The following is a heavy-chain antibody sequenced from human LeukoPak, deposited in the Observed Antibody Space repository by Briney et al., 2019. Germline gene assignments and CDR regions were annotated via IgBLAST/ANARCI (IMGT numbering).Heavy chain of an antibody. CDR1: GYILSSYN. J-gene: IGHJ6*03. CDR3: ARGGTTSGLYYYYYMDV. Sequence: ASVKVSCKASGYILSSYNMHWVRQAPGQGLEWLGIINPSGGDTKYAQKFQGRVTLTRDKSTSTVYMELSSLTSDDTAVYYCARGGTTSGLYYYYYMDVWGKGTTVTISS. V-gene: IGHV1-46*01. D-gene: IGHD1-1*01. CDR2: INPSGGDT.